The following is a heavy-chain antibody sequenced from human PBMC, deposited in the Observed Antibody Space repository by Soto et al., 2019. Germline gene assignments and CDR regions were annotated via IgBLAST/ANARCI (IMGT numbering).Heavy chain of an antibody. CDR3: ARHDSSGYSYFDF. Sequence: SETLSLTCDVSGGSTMISSYYWSWIRQPPGKGLEWIGYIHYSGSTNYNPSLKSRVTISVDTSKNQFSLKLSSVTAADTAVYCCARHDSSGYSYFDFWGQGTLVTVSS. CDR1: GGSTMISSYY. V-gene: IGHV4-61*01. J-gene: IGHJ4*02. D-gene: IGHD3-22*01. CDR2: IHYSGST.